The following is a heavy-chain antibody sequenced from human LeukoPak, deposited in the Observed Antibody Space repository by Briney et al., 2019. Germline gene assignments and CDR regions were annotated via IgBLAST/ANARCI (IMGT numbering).Heavy chain of an antibody. D-gene: IGHD6-19*01. CDR2: VYYGGDA. Sequence: SETLSLTCTVSGGSIDSSGSYWGWIRQPPGKGLEWIGCVYYGGDAYYNPSLKSRVTISADLSKNQFSLSLISVTAADTALYYCARLFSRGSPYYYGLGAWGQGTTVTVSS. J-gene: IGHJ6*02. CDR1: GGSIDSSGSY. CDR3: ARLFSRGSPYYYGLGA. V-gene: IGHV4-39*01.